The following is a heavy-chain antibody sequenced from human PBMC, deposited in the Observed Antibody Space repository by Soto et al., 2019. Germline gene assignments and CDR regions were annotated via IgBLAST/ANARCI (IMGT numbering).Heavy chain of an antibody. CDR3: AREWQRGTDY. J-gene: IGHJ4*02. Sequence: QVQLVQSGAEVVKPGASVKVSCKASGYTFTTYFLHWVRQAPGQGLEWLGWIFPGSSGTNYAQKFQGRVTMTSDTSINTAYMELSRLTSDDTGVYYCAREWQRGTDYWGQGALITVSS. CDR2: IFPGSSGT. CDR1: GYTFTTYF. D-gene: IGHD6-25*01. V-gene: IGHV1-2*02.